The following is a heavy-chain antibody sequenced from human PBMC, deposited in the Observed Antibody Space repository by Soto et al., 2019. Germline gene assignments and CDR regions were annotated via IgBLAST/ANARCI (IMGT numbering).Heavy chain of an antibody. D-gene: IGHD2-15*01. CDR1: GGSISSGNYY. CDR2: ISYSGST. CDR3: ATMGTPATGLYFFDY. V-gene: IGHV4-30-4*01. J-gene: IGHJ4*02. Sequence: QVQLQESGPGLVKPSQTLSLTCTVSGGSISSGNYYWSWIRQPPGKGLEWIGFISYSGSTYYSTSLKSRVTISVDTLKSQFSLNLSFVTAADTAVYYCATMGTPATGLYFFDYWGQGSLVTVSS.